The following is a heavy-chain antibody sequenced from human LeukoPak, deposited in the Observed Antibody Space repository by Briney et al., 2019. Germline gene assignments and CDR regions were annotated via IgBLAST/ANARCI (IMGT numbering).Heavy chain of an antibody. V-gene: IGHV1-8*01. J-gene: IGHJ3*02. CDR1: GYTFTSYD. Sequence: ASVKVSCKASGYTFTSYDINWVRQATGQGLEWMGWMNPNSGNTGYAQKFQGRVTMTRNTSISTAYMELSSLRSEDTAVYYCARAVGSGWYTGAAWRAAFDIWGQGTMVTVSS. CDR2: MNPNSGNT. D-gene: IGHD6-19*01. CDR3: ARAVGSGWYTGAAWRAAFDI.